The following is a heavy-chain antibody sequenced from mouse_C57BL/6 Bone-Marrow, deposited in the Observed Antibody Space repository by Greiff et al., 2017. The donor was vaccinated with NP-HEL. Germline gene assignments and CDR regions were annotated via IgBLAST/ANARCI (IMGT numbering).Heavy chain of an antibody. D-gene: IGHD3-2*02. CDR2: GQGLEWIG. CDR3: SEDSAVYYCALDSSGYRAWFAY. J-gene: IGHJ3*01. V-gene: IGHV1-87*01. Sequence: QGKMKQSGPELARPWASVKISCQAFYTFSRRVHFAIRDTNYWMQWVKQRPGQGLEWIGAIYPGNGDTSYNQKFKGKATLTADKSSSTAYMQLSSLTSEDSAVYYCALDSSGYRAWFAYWGQGTLVTVSA. CDR1: YTFSRRVH.